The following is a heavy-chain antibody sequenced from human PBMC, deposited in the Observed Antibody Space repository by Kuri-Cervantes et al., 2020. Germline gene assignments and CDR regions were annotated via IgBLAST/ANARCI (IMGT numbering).Heavy chain of an antibody. V-gene: IGHV3-74*01. Sequence: GGSLRLSCAASGFTFSDYWMHWVRQAPGKGPLWVSRINSYGSTTTYAGSVKGRFTVSRDNAKNTLYLQMNSLRAEDTAVYYCAKDWDSGWYDYFDYWGQGTLVTVSS. CDR1: GFTFSDYW. J-gene: IGHJ4*02. CDR2: INSYGSTT. D-gene: IGHD6-19*01. CDR3: AKDWDSGWYDYFDY.